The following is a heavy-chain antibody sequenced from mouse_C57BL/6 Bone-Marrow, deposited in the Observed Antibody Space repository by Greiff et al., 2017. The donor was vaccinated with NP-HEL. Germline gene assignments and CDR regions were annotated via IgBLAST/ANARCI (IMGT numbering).Heavy chain of an antibody. D-gene: IGHD2-5*01. CDR3: AKRGLYSNYVGYFDY. Sequence: VQLQQSGPELVKPGASVKISCKASGYTFTDYYMNWVKQSHGKSLEWIGDINPNNGGTSYNQKFKGKATLTVDKSSSTAYMELRSLTSEDSAVYYCAKRGLYSNYVGYFDYWGQGTTLTVSS. CDR2: INPNNGGT. CDR1: GYTFTDYY. V-gene: IGHV1-26*01. J-gene: IGHJ2*01.